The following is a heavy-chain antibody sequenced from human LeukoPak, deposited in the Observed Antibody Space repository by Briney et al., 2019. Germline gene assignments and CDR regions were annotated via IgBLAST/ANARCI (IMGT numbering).Heavy chain of an antibody. CDR2: MNPNSGNT. V-gene: IGHV1-8*01. Sequence: ASVKVSCKASGYTFTSYDINWVRQATGQGLEWMGWMNPNSGNTGYAQKFQGRVTMTRNTSISTAYMELSSLRSEDTAVYYCARSITMIVVAPGPWGQGTLVTVSS. CDR1: GYTFTSYD. J-gene: IGHJ5*02. D-gene: IGHD3-22*01. CDR3: ARSITMIVVAPGP.